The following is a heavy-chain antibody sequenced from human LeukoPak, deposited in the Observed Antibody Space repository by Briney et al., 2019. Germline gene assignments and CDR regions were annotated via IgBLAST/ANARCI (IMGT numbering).Heavy chain of an antibody. Sequence: ASVKVSCKASGCTFTSYAMHWVRQAPGQRLEWMGWINAGNGNTKYSQKFQGRVTITRDTSASTAYMELSSLRSEDTAVYYCAREPVLLWFGEFGRFASPGAFDIWGQGTMVTVSS. CDR2: INAGNGNT. CDR3: AREPVLLWFGEFGRFASPGAFDI. D-gene: IGHD3-10*01. J-gene: IGHJ3*02. CDR1: GCTFTSYA. V-gene: IGHV1-3*01.